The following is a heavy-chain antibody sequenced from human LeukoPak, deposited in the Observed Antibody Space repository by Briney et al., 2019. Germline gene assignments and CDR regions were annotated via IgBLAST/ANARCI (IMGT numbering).Heavy chain of an antibody. D-gene: IGHD3-3*01. V-gene: IGHV4-4*07. Sequence: PSETLSLTCTVSGGSISSYYWSWIRQPAGKGLEWIGRIYTSGSTNYNPSLKSRVTMSVDTSKNQFSLKLSSVTAADTAVYYCARDPRGLNYDFWSGLDYYYGIDVWGQGTTVTVSS. CDR3: ARDPRGLNYDFWSGLDYYYGIDV. CDR1: GGSISSYY. J-gene: IGHJ6*02. CDR2: IYTSGST.